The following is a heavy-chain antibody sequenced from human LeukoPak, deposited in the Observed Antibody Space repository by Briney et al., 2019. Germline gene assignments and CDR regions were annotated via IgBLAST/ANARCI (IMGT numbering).Heavy chain of an antibody. CDR3: ARQRKENSSGYWGRYTHYYYYYYMDV. D-gene: IGHD3-22*01. CDR1: GGSISSYY. J-gene: IGHJ6*03. Sequence: PSETLSLTCTVSGGSISSYYWSWIRQPPGKGLEWIGYIYYSGSTNYNPSLKSRVTISVDTSKNQFSLKLSSVTAADTAVYYCARQRKENSSGYWGRYTHYYYYYYMDVWGKGTTVTISS. CDR2: IYYSGST. V-gene: IGHV4-59*08.